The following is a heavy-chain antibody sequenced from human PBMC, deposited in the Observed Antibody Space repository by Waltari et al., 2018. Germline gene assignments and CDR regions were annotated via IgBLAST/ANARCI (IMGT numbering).Heavy chain of an antibody. CDR1: GFTFSNAW. V-gene: IGHV3-15*01. J-gene: IGHJ4*02. CDR2: IKSKTDGGTT. CDR3: TTDNGLVVPAEVVY. D-gene: IGHD2-2*01. Sequence: EVQLVESGGGLVKPGGSLRLSCAASGFTFSNAWMSWVRRAPGKGLEWVGRIKSKTDGGTTDYAAPVKGRFTISRDDSKNTLYLQMNSLKTEDTAVYYCTTDNGLVVPAEVVYWGQGTLVTVSS.